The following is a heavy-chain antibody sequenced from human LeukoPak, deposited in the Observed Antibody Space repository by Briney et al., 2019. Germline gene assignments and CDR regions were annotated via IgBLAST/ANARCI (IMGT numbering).Heavy chain of an antibody. J-gene: IGHJ4*02. CDR2: INPHNGDT. D-gene: IGHD2-15*01. CDR1: GYTFIGYY. CDR3: ATVRDIVVGGGPYYFDY. Sequence: ASVKVSCKASGYTFIGYYLHWVRQAPGQGLEWMGWINPHNGDTNYAQKFQGRVTMTRDTSITTAYMELSKLKSDDTAVYYCATVRDIVVGGGPYYFDYWGQGTLVTVSS. V-gene: IGHV1-2*02.